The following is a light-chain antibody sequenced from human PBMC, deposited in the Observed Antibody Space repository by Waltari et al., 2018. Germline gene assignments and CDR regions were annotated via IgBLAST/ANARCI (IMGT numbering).Light chain of an antibody. CDR1: QDLHTW. CDR3: QQANSFPFT. V-gene: IGKV1-12*01. CDR2: GAS. J-gene: IGKJ3*01. Sequence: DIQMTQSPSSVSAYVGDRVTITCRASQDLHTWLAWYQHTPGKAPKLLIQGASSLQSGVPSRFSGSGSGTDFTLTISSLQPEDVATYYCQQANSFPFTFGPGTKVDIK.